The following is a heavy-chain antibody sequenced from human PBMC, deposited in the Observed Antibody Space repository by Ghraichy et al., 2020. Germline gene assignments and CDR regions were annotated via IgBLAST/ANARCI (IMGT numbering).Heavy chain of an antibody. D-gene: IGHD4-17*01. CDR1: GYSFTSYW. V-gene: IGHV5-10-1*01. CDR2: IDPSDSYT. Sequence: GGSLRLSCKGSGYSFTSYWISWVRQMPGKGLEWMGRIDPSDSYTNYSPSFQGHVTISADKSISTAYLQWSSLKASDTAMYYCARHWDPTYGDYVSGPVTWGQGTLVTVSS. CDR3: ARHWDPTYGDYVSGPVT. J-gene: IGHJ4*02.